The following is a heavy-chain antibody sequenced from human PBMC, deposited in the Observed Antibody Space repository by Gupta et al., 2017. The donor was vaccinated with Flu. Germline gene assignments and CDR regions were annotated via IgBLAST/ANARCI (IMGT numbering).Heavy chain of an antibody. CDR1: GGTFSSDA. CDR3: ATGRYYYDSSGYLGITLDYSYGMDV. J-gene: IGHJ6*02. Sequence: QVQLVQAGAEVKKPGSSVKVSCKASGGTFSSDALSWVRQAPGQGLEWMGGIIPIFGAPKYAQKFQGRVTITADESTATAYMEMRSLRSEDTALYYCATGRYYYDSSGYLGITLDYSYGMDVWGQGTTVTVSS. D-gene: IGHD3-22*01. V-gene: IGHV1-69*01. CDR2: IIPIFGAP.